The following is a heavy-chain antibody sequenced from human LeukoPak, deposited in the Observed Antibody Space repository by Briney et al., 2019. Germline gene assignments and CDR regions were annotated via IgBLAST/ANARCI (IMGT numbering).Heavy chain of an antibody. CDR3: ARGGSPPEALGDTFDI. V-gene: IGHV3-33*01. CDR2: IWYDGSNK. D-gene: IGHD1-26*01. J-gene: IGHJ3*02. Sequence: GGSLRLSCAASGFTFSSYGMHWVRQAPGKGLEWVAVIWYDGSNKYYADSVKGRFTISRDNAKNTLSLQMNSLRAEDTAVYYCARGGSPPEALGDTFDIWGQGTMVTVSS. CDR1: GFTFSSYG.